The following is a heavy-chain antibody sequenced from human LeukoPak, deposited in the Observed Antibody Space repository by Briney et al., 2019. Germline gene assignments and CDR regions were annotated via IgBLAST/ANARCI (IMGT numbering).Heavy chain of an antibody. D-gene: IGHD3-3*01. CDR1: GASFSGYY. CDR3: ARGTYDFWSPQRLTRFDP. Sequence: SETLSLTCAVYGASFSGYYWSWIRQPPGKGLEWIGEINHSGSTNYNPSLKSRVTISVDTSKNQFSPKLSSVTAADTAVYYCARGTYDFWSPQRLTRFDPWGQGTLVTVSS. CDR2: INHSGST. J-gene: IGHJ5*02. V-gene: IGHV4-34*01.